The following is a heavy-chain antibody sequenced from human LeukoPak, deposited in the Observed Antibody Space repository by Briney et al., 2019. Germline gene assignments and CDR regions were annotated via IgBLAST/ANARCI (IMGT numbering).Heavy chain of an antibody. CDR2: IWYDGSNK. CDR1: GFTFSSYG. CDR3: ARDMGGLRLLDY. Sequence: GRSLRLSCAASGFTFSSYGMHWVRQAPGKGLEWVAVIWYDGSNKYYADSVKGRFTISRDNSKNTLYLQMNSLRAEDTAVYYCARDMGGLRLLDYWGQGTLVTVSS. V-gene: IGHV3-33*01. D-gene: IGHD4-17*01. J-gene: IGHJ4*02.